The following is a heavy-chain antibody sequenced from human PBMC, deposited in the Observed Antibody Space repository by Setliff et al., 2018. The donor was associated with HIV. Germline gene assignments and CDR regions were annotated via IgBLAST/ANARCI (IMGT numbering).Heavy chain of an antibody. J-gene: IGHJ4*02. CDR3: AGGPGTTSIDY. Sequence: PSETLSLTCAVYGGSFSGHYWSWIRQPPGKGPEWIGEINHSGSTNYNPSLKSRVTIAVDTSKRQFSLTLTSVTAADTAVYYCAGGPGTTSIDYWAQGTLVTVSS. V-gene: IGHV4-34*01. CDR2: INHSGST. D-gene: IGHD1-26*01. CDR1: GGSFSGHY.